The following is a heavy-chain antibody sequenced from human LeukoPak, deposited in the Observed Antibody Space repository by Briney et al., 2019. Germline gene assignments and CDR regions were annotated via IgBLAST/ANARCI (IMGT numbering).Heavy chain of an antibody. CDR2: ISAYNGNT. J-gene: IGHJ5*02. CDR3: ARMGGGYDFWSGSDWFDP. D-gene: IGHD3-3*01. Sequence: ASVKVSGKASGYTFTSYGISCVRQAPGQGLEWMGWISAYNGNTNYAQKLQGRVTMTTDTSTSTAYMELRSLRSDDTAVYYCARMGGGYDFWSGSDWFDPWGQGTLVTVSS. V-gene: IGHV1-18*01. CDR1: GYTFTSYG.